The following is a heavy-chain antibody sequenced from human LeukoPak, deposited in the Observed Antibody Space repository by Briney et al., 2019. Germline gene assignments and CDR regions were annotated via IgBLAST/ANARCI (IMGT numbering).Heavy chain of an antibody. J-gene: IGHJ4*02. V-gene: IGHV1-24*01. D-gene: IGHD2-2*02. CDR1: GHTLTELS. CDR2: FDPEDGET. CDR3: ATSLYSYTPRFDY. Sequence: EASVKVSCKVSGHTLTELSMHWVRQAPGKGLEWMGGFDPEDGETIYAQKFQGRVTMTEDTSTDTAYMELSSLRSEDTAVYYCATSLYSYTPRFDYWGQGTLVTVSS.